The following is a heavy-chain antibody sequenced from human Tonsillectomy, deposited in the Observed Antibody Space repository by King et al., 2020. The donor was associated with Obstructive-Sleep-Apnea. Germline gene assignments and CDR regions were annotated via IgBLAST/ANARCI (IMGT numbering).Heavy chain of an antibody. CDR3: AKDKSIAAAGYYFDY. CDR1: GFTFDDYA. Sequence: VQLVESGGGLVQPGRSLRLSCAASGFTFDDYAMHWVRQAPGKGLEWVSGISWNSCSIGYADSVKGRFTISRDNAKNSLYLQMNSLRAEDTALYYCAKDKSIAAAGYYFDYWGQGTLVTVSS. D-gene: IGHD6-13*01. J-gene: IGHJ4*02. CDR2: ISWNSCSI. V-gene: IGHV3-9*01.